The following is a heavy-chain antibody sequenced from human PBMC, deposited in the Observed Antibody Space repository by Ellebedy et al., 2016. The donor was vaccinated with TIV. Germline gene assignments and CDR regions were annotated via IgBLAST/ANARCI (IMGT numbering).Heavy chain of an antibody. CDR3: ARSSLPYYDFWSGYGGWFDP. D-gene: IGHD3-3*01. V-gene: IGHV5-51*01. CDR1: GYSFTSYW. J-gene: IGHJ5*02. Sequence: GESLKISXKGSGYSFTSYWIGWVRQMPGKGLEWMGIIYPGDSDTRYSPSFQGQVTISADKSISTAYLQWSSLKASDTAMYYCARSSLPYYDFWSGYGGWFDPWGQGTLVTVSS. CDR2: IYPGDSDT.